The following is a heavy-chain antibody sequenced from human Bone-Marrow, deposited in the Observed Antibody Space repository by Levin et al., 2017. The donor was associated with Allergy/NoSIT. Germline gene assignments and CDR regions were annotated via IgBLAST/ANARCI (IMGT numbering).Heavy chain of an antibody. D-gene: IGHD2-2*01. CDR3: AKDRNTVLESAAMRHYYYYGMDV. V-gene: IGHV3-23*01. Sequence: PGGSLRLSCAASGFTLSNFAMNWVRQAPGKGLEWVSGISGSGDSTYDADSVKGRFTISRDNSKNTLYLQMNSVRAEDTAVYYCAKDRNTVLESAAMRHYYYYGMDVWGQGTAVTVSS. CDR2: ISGSGDST. CDR1: GFTLSNFA. J-gene: IGHJ6*02.